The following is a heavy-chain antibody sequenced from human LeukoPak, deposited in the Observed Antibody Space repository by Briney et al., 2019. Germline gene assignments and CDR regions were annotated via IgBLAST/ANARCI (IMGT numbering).Heavy chain of an antibody. CDR2: ISSSGSTI. J-gene: IGHJ6*03. CDR3: ARGYGDPLDYYYYMDV. Sequence: GGSLRLSCAASGFTFSSYEMNWVRQAPGKGLEWVSYISSSGSTIYYADSMKGRFTISRDNAKNSLYLQMNSLRTEDTAVYYCARGYGDPLDYYYYMDVWGNGTTVTVSS. V-gene: IGHV3-48*03. CDR1: GFTFSSYE. D-gene: IGHD4-17*01.